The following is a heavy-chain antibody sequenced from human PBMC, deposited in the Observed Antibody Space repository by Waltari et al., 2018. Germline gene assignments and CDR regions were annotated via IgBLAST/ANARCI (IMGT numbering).Heavy chain of an antibody. J-gene: IGHJ4*02. CDR3: ARGGDYGDYQLDY. V-gene: IGHV3-21*01. CDR2: ISSSSSYI. Sequence: EVQLVESGGGLVKPGGSLRLSCAASGFTFSSYSMNWVRQAPGKWLEWVSSISSSSSYIYYADSVKGRFTISRDNAKNSLYLQMNSLRAEDTAVYYCARGGDYGDYQLDYWGQGTLVTVSS. CDR1: GFTFSSYS. D-gene: IGHD4-17*01.